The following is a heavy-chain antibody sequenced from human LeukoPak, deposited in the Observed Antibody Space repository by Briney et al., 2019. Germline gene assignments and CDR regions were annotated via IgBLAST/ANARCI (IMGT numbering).Heavy chain of an antibody. Sequence: GGSLRLSCAASGFTFSNAWMTWVRQAPGKGLEWVGRVKSKIEGGTTDYAAPVKGRFSISRDDSKDTLYLQMNSLKTEDTAVYYCATRGYCSSSSCYGIGHWGQGTLVTVSS. CDR3: ATRGYCSSSSCYGIGH. D-gene: IGHD2-2*01. CDR2: VKSKIEGGTT. CDR1: GFTFSNAW. J-gene: IGHJ4*02. V-gene: IGHV3-15*01.